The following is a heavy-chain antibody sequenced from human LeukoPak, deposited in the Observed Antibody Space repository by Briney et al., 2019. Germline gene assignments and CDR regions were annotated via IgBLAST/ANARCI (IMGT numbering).Heavy chain of an antibody. CDR1: GFTFSSYW. Sequence: GGSLRLSCAASGFTFSSYWMSWVRQAPGKGPEWVANIKQDGSEKYYVDSVRGRFTISRDNAKNSLFLQMNSLRAEDTAVYYCARRKTTVTYYYYYYMDVWGKGTTVTVSS. V-gene: IGHV3-7*01. CDR2: IKQDGSEK. CDR3: ARRKTTVTYYYYYYMDV. D-gene: IGHD4-17*01. J-gene: IGHJ6*03.